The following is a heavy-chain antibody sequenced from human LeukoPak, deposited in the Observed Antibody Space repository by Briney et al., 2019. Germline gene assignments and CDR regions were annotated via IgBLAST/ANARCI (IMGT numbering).Heavy chain of an antibody. CDR1: RYTFTSYD. CDR3: ARLSQTPDYYSNGGYYYLGY. CDR2: MNPSTGRT. D-gene: IGHD3-22*01. J-gene: IGHJ4*02. Sequence: ASVKVSCKASRYTFTSYDINWVREAAGQGLEWMGWMNPSTGRTGFAQKFQGRLTMTRDTSISTAYMELSSQRSEDTAVYYCARLSQTPDYYSNGGYYYLGYWGQGTPVTVSS. V-gene: IGHV1-8*01.